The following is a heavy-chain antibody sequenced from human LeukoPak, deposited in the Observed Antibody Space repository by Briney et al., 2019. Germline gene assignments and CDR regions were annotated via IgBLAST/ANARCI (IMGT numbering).Heavy chain of an antibody. CDR3: AADIFSLFDY. Sequence: GGSLRLSCAASGFTFSTYAMSWVRQAPGKGLEWVSVVSGTGGRTYYADSVKGRFTISRDNSKNTLYLQMNSLRAEDTAVYYCAADIFSLFDYWGQGTLVTVSS. J-gene: IGHJ4*02. CDR2: VSGTGGRT. CDR1: GFTFSTYA. D-gene: IGHD3-9*01. V-gene: IGHV3-23*01.